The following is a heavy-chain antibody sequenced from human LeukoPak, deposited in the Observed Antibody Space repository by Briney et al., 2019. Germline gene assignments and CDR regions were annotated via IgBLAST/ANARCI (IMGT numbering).Heavy chain of an antibody. Sequence: ASVKVSCKASGYTFTSYDINWVRQATGQGLEWMGWMNPNSGNTGYAQKFQGRVTITRNTSISTAYMELSSLRSEDTAVYYCAKDILAAGLFFDYWGQGTLVTVSS. CDR3: AKDILAAGLFFDY. D-gene: IGHD6-13*01. J-gene: IGHJ4*02. CDR2: MNPNSGNT. V-gene: IGHV1-8*03. CDR1: GYTFTSYD.